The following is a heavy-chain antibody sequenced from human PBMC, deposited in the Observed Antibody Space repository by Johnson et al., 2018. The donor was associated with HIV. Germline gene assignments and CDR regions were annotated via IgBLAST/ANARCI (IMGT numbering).Heavy chain of an antibody. CDR2: IYSGGSINQDGSEK. D-gene: IGHD3-3*01. J-gene: IGHJ3*02. V-gene: IGHV3-53*01. Sequence: VQLVESGGGLIQPGGSLRLSCAASGFTVSSNYMSWVRQAPGKGLEWVSVIYSGGSINQDGSEKYYVDSVKGRFTISRDNAKNSLYLQMNSLRAEDTAVYYCARDPNTYYNFWSGMRAFDIWGQWTMVTVSS. CDR3: ARDPNTYYNFWSGMRAFDI. CDR1: GFTVSSNY.